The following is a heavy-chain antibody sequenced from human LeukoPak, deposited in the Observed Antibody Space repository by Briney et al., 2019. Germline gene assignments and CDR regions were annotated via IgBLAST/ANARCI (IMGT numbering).Heavy chain of an antibody. V-gene: IGHV3-23*01. Sequence: SGGSLRLSCVVSGFTFSSYAMSWVRLVPGKGLEWVSSISGSGGSTYYADSAKGRFTISRDNSKNTVYLQMNSLTAEDTAVYYCARRSAAKDAFDIWGQGTMVTVSS. CDR3: ARRSAAKDAFDI. J-gene: IGHJ3*02. CDR2: ISGSGGST. D-gene: IGHD6-25*01. CDR1: GFTFSSYA.